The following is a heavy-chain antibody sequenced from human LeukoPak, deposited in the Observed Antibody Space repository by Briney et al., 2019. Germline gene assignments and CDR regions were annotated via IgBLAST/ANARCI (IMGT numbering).Heavy chain of an antibody. CDR1: GFTFSGYS. D-gene: IGHD4/OR15-4a*01. CDR3: AKDFSAVPTSPIFGY. CDR2: ISTSGSTI. J-gene: IGHJ4*02. Sequence: GGSLRLSCAASGFTFSGYSMNWVRQAPGKGLEWVSYISTSGSTIYYADSVKGRFTISRDNAKNSMYLQMNSLRAEDTAVYYCAKDFSAVPTSPIFGYWGQGTLVTVSS. V-gene: IGHV3-48*04.